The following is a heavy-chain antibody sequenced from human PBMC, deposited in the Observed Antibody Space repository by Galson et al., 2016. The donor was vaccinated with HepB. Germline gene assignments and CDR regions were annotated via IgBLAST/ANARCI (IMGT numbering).Heavy chain of an antibody. J-gene: IGHJ3*02. Sequence: SVKVSCKASGGTFSSYAISWVRQAPGQGLEWMGGIIPFFVTANYAQKFQGRVTITADESTSTAYMELSSLRSEDTAVYYCARAFHNWKDVLGAFDIWGQGTMVTVSS. CDR1: GGTFSSYA. CDR2: IIPFFVTA. D-gene: IGHD1-1*01. CDR3: ARAFHNWKDVLGAFDI. V-gene: IGHV1-69*13.